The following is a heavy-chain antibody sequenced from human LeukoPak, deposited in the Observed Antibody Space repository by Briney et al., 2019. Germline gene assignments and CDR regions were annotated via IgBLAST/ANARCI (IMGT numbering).Heavy chain of an antibody. CDR1: GYTFTGYY. D-gene: IGHD5-24*01. Sequence: ASVKVSCKASGYTFTGYYMHWVRQAPGQGLEWMGWINPNSGGTNYAQKFQGRVTMTRDTSISTAYMELSRLRSDDTAVYYCARDASDGSYPFFDYWGQGTLVTVSS. CDR2: INPNSGGT. V-gene: IGHV1-2*02. CDR3: ARDASDGSYPFFDY. J-gene: IGHJ4*02.